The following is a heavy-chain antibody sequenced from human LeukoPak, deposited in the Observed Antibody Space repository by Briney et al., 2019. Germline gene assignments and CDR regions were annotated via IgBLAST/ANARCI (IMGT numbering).Heavy chain of an antibody. D-gene: IGHD2-15*01. CDR3: ARAANPYCSGGSCCVDYFDY. J-gene: IGHJ4*02. CDR2: IKQDVSEK. V-gene: IGHV3-7*01. Sequence: GRSLRLSCAASGFTFSSYWMSWVRQAPGKGLEWVANIKQDVSEKYYVDSVKGRFTISRDNSKNTLYLQMNSLRAEDTAVYYCARAANPYCSGGSCCVDYFDYWGQGTLVTVSS. CDR1: GFTFSSYW.